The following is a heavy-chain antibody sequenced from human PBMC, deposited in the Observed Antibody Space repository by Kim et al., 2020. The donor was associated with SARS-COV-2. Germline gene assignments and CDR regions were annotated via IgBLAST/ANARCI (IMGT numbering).Heavy chain of an antibody. CDR1: GFIFSAYY. CDR2: ISGSGSDK. Sequence: GGSLRLSCTASGFIFSAYYMTWVRQTPGKGLEWLSYISGSGSDKSYADSVKGRFTISRDNAKSSLYLQMDSLRVEDTAVYYCARVARGPTDWGRGTLVTV. V-gene: IGHV3-11*01. J-gene: IGHJ1*01. CDR3: ARVARGPTD. D-gene: IGHD3-10*01.